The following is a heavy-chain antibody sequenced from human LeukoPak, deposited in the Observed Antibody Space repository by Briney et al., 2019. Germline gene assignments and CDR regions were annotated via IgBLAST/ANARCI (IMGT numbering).Heavy chain of an antibody. V-gene: IGHV1-24*01. Sequence: ASVKVSCKVSGYTLTELSMHWVRQAPGKGLEWMGGFDPEDGETIYAQKFQGRVTMTEDTPTDTAYMELSSLRSEDTAVYYCATDLATIRKKEYWGQGTLVTVSS. D-gene: IGHD5-12*01. CDR2: FDPEDGET. CDR3: ATDLATIRKKEY. J-gene: IGHJ4*02. CDR1: GYTLTELS.